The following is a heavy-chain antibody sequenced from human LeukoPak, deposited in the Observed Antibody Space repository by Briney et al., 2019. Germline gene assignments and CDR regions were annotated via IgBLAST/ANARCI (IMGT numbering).Heavy chain of an antibody. V-gene: IGHV4-39*01. J-gene: IGHJ4*02. CDR1: GGSISSRSCC. CDR3: ARQLYSGTHYFDY. CDR2: IYYSGST. D-gene: IGHD1-26*01. Sequence: SETLSLTCTVSGGSISSRSCCWGWIRQPPGKGLEWIGTIYYSGSTYYNPSLKSRVTISVDTSKHQFSLRLSSVTAADTAVYYCARQLYSGTHYFDYWGQGTLVTVSS.